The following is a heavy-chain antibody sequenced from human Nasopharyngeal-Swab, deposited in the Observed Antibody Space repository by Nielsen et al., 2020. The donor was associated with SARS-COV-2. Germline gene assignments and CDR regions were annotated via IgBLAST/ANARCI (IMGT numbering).Heavy chain of an antibody. D-gene: IGHD3-22*01. CDR3: ARVDNYYDSSGNVDY. J-gene: IGHJ4*02. Sequence: LEWVAVISYDGSNKYYADSVKGRFTISRDNSKNTLYLQMNSLRAEDTAVYYCARVDNYYDSSGNVDYWGQGTLVTVSS. V-gene: IGHV3-30-3*01. CDR2: ISYDGSNK.